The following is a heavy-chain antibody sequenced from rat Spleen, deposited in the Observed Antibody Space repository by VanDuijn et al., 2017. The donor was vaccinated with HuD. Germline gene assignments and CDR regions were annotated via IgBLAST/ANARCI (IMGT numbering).Heavy chain of an antibody. CDR3: ARDGYTLFDY. D-gene: IGHD2-3*01. J-gene: IGHJ2*01. CDR2: IWNNGGT. CDR1: GSSLTSYH. Sequence: QVQLKESGPGLVQPSQTLSLTCTVSGSSLTSYHVSWIRQTPGKGLEWMGIIWNNGGTWYNSGLKSRLSISKDTSESQVFLKMNSLQTEDTATYYCARDGYTLFDYWGQGVMVTVSS. V-gene: IGHV2-41*01.